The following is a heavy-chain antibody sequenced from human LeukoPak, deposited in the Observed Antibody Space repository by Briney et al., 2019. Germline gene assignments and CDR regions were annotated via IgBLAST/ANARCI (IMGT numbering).Heavy chain of an antibody. CDR3: AKEIVPPSGYYFDY. Sequence: GGSLRLSCAASGFTFSNSAMSWVRQAPGKRLEWVSSISGSGVNTYYADSVKGRFTISRDNSKNTLYLQMNSLRVEDTAVYYCAKEIVPPSGYYFDYWGQGTLVTVSS. V-gene: IGHV3-23*01. CDR2: ISGSGVNT. D-gene: IGHD6-6*01. J-gene: IGHJ4*02. CDR1: GFTFSNSA.